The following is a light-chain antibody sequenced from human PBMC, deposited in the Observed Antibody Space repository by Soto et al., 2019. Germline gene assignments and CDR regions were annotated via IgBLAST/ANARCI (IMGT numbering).Light chain of an antibody. Sequence: VLTQSPGTLSLSRGRRAALSCRASQSVSSSHLAWYQQKPGQAPRLLIYGASSRATGIPDRFSGSGSGTDFTLTISGLEPEDFAMYYCQHYGDSPPWTFGQGTKVDIK. CDR2: GAS. V-gene: IGKV3-20*01. J-gene: IGKJ1*01. CDR3: QHYGDSPPWT. CDR1: QSVSSSH.